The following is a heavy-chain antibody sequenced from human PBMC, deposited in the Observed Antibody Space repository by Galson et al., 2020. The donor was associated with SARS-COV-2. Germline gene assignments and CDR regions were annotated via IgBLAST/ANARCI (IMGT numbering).Heavy chain of an antibody. CDR3: AKRNSGYNILTGYYTPFDY. Sequence: GESLKISCVASGFTFSRYDMNWVRQAPGKGLEWVSSISGSGDSTYAAAYVRGRFTISRDNSKNTMYLQMNSLRAEDTAVYYCAKRNSGYNILTGYYTPFDYWGQGTLVTVSS. V-gene: IGHV3-23*01. CDR2: ISGSGDST. CDR1: GFTFSRYD. D-gene: IGHD3-9*01. J-gene: IGHJ4*02.